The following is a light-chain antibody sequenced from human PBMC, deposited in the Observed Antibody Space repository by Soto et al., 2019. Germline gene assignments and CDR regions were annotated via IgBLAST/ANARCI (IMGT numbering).Light chain of an antibody. CDR1: QSVSSN. J-gene: IGKJ1*01. V-gene: IGKV3-15*01. Sequence: EIVMTQSPATLSLSPGESATLSWRASQSVSSNLAWYHQKPCQAPRLLSYGESTRATGIPARFSGSGSGTELNLTISRLQSEDFAVYYCQKYNNWPQTCGQGTKVDIK. CDR2: GES. CDR3: QKYNNWPQT.